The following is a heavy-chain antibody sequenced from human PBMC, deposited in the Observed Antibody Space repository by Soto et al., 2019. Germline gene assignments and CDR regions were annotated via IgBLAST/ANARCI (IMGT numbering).Heavy chain of an antibody. V-gene: IGHV4-31*03. CDR3: ARGAVPGWFDP. Sequence: PSVTLPLTCTVSGGSISSGGYYWRWIRQHPGKGLEWIGYIYHSGSTYYNPSLKSRVTISVDTSKKQFSLKLSSVAAADTAVYYCARGAVPGWFDPWGQGTLVTVSS. J-gene: IGHJ5*02. CDR1: GGSISSGGYY. CDR2: IYHSGST.